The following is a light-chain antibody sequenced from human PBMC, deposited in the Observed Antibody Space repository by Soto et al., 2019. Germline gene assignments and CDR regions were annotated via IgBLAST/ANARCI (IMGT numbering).Light chain of an antibody. CDR3: QQYNNWPQT. Sequence: EIVMTQSPATVSLSPGDRATLSCRASQSVSSSLAWYQQKPGQAPRLLIYGAFTRATGIPARFSGSGSGTEFTLTISSLQSEDFAVYYCQQYNNWPQTFGQGTKV. CDR2: GAF. J-gene: IGKJ1*01. V-gene: IGKV3-15*01. CDR1: QSVSSS.